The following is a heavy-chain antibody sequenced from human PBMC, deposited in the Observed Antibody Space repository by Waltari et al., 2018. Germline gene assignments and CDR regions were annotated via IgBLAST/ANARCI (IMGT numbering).Heavy chain of an antibody. V-gene: IGHV3-23*01. Sequence: EVQLLESGGGLVQPGGSLRLSCAASGFTFSSYTMNWVRQAPGKVLEWVSAIHNGGDPTSYADSVKGRVTISRDNSKSTLFLQMNSLRAEDTAMYFCAKDSAYGGDDYWGQGTLVTVSS. CDR2: IHNGGDPT. CDR1: GFTFSSYT. J-gene: IGHJ4*02. D-gene: IGHD4-17*01. CDR3: AKDSAYGGDDY.